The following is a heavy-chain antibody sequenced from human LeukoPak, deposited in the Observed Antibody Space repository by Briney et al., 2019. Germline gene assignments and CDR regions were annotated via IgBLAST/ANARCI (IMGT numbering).Heavy chain of an antibody. Sequence: ASAKVSCKASGYTFTSYDINWVRQATGQGLEWMGWMNPNSGNTGYAQKFQGRVTMTRNTSISTAYMELSSLRSEDTAVYYCARGFDKSYDKTLDYWGQGTLVTVSS. CDR1: GYTFTSYD. CDR3: ARGFDKSYDKTLDY. CDR2: MNPNSGNT. V-gene: IGHV1-8*01. J-gene: IGHJ4*02. D-gene: IGHD5-12*01.